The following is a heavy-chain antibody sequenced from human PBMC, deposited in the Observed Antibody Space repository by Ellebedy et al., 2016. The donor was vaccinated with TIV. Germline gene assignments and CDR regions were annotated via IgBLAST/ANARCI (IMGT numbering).Heavy chain of an antibody. CDR1: GLTFSSFA. Sequence: LSLTXXASGLTFSSFAIHWVRQAPGKGLEWVAVISDDGSNKYYIDSVKGRFTISRDNSKNTLYLQMNSLRAEDTAVYYCAKIRAQWEPLDYWGQGTLVTVSS. CDR3: AKIRAQWEPLDY. D-gene: IGHD1-26*01. V-gene: IGHV3-30*18. J-gene: IGHJ4*02. CDR2: ISDDGSNK.